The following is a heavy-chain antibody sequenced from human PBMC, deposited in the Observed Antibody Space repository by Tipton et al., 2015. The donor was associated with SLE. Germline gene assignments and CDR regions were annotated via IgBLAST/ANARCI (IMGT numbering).Heavy chain of an antibody. CDR3: AREQQLFRYYYYMDV. J-gene: IGHJ6*03. CDR2: ISYDGSNK. D-gene: IGHD6-13*01. Sequence: SLRLSCAASGFTFSSYAMHWVRQAPGKGLEWVAVISYDGSNKYYADSVKGRFTISRDNSKNTLYLQMNSLRAEDTAVYYCAREQQLFRYYYYMDVWGKGTMVTVSS. CDR1: GFTFSSYA. V-gene: IGHV3-30-3*01.